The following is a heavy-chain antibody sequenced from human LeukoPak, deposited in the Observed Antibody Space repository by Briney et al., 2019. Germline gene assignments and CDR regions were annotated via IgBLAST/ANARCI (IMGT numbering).Heavy chain of an antibody. CDR3: ARDGDGYNLD. D-gene: IGHD5-24*01. CDR2: INSNNGDT. V-gene: IGHV1-2*02. J-gene: IGHJ4*02. Sequence: ASVKVSCKASGYIFTGYYLHWVRQAPGQGLEWVGGINSNNGDTHYAQNFQGRVTMTRDTSISTAYMELSRLGSDATAVYYCARDGDGYNLDWGQGTLVTVSS. CDR1: GYIFTGYY.